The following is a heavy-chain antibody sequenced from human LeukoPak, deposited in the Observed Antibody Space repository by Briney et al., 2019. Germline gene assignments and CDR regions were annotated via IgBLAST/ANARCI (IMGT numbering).Heavy chain of an antibody. CDR3: ARSCRILDIVATIRARLGGNGFDI. J-gene: IGHJ3*02. D-gene: IGHD5-12*01. CDR1: GYSISSGYY. Sequence: PSETLSLTCTVSGYSISSGYYWGWIRQPPGQGLEWIGSIYYSGSTYYNPSLKSRVTISVDTSKNQFSLKLSSVTAADKAVYYCARSCRILDIVATIRARLGGNGFDIWGQGTMVTVSS. V-gene: IGHV4-38-2*02. CDR2: IYYSGST.